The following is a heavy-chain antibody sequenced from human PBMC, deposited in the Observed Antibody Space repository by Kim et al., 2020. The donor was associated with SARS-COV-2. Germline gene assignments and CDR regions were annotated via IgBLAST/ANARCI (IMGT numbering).Heavy chain of an antibody. J-gene: IGHJ4*02. CDR3: AKVIGYCSGGSCYSVKGMITFGGRFRPVY. CDR1: GFTFSSYT. Sequence: GGSLRLSCAASGFTFSSYTMSWVRQAPGKGLEWVSAISGSGGSTYYSDSVKGRFTISRDNSKNTLYLQMNSLRAEDPAVYYCAKVIGYCSGGSCYSVKGMITFGGRFRPVYWGQGTLVTVSS. V-gene: IGHV3-23*01. CDR2: ISGSGGST. D-gene: IGHD2-15*01.